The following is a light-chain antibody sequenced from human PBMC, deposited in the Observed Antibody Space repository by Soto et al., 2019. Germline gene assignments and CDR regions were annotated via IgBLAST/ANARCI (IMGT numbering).Light chain of an antibody. J-gene: IGLJ3*02. CDR3: CSYAGSNTWV. Sequence: QSALTQPASVSGSPGQSITIYCTGTSSDVGSYNLVSWYQQHPGKAPKLMIYEVSKGPSGVSNRFSGSKSGNTASLTISGLQAEDEADYYCCSYAGSNTWVFGGGTKLTVL. CDR2: EVS. V-gene: IGLV2-23*02. CDR1: SSDVGSYNL.